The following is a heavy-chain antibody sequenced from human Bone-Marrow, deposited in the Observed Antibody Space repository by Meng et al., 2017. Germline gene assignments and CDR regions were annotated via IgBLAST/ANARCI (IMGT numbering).Heavy chain of an antibody. J-gene: IGHJ4*02. V-gene: IGHV4-34*01. CDR1: GGSFSDYY. CDR3: ARGPTTMAHDFDY. D-gene: IGHD4-11*01. CDR2: INHSGST. Sequence: SETLSLTCVVSGGSFSDYYWSWIRQPPGKGLEWIGEINHSGSTNYNPSLESRAIISVDTSQNNLSLKLSSVTAADSAVYYCARGPTTMAHDFDYWGQGTLVTVSS.